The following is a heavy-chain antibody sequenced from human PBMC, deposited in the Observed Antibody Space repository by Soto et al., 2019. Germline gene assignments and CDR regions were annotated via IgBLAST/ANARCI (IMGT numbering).Heavy chain of an antibody. J-gene: IGHJ4*02. Sequence: EVQLLESGGGLVQPGRSLRLSCAASGFTFSNYGMKWVRQAPGKGLEWVSGIDGTGGSTYYADSVKGRFTISRDNSKNTLYLQMNSLTAEDTAIYYCAGGLDYWGQGTLVTVSS. CDR1: GFTFSNYG. CDR3: AGGLDY. CDR2: IDGTGGST. V-gene: IGHV3-23*01.